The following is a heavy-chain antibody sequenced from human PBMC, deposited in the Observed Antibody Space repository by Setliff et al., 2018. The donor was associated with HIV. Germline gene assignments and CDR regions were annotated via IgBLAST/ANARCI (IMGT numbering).Heavy chain of an antibody. CDR2: ISSGGIIK. J-gene: IGHJ4*02. Sequence: GGSLRLSCAASGFTFSDYWINWIRQAPGKGLEWVSSISSGGIIKRYSGSVKGRFTISSDTSNDTVYLQMSSLRAEDTAVYYCTKGGAHDRRKFIDYWGQGTPVTVSS. D-gene: IGHD3-16*01. CDR3: TKGGAHDRRKFIDY. CDR1: GFTFSDYW. V-gene: IGHV3-23*01.